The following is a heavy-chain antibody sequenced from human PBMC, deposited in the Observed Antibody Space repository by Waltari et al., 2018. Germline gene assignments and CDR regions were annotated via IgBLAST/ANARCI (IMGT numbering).Heavy chain of an antibody. CDR3: TGAVAYPWGRVDY. CDR1: GFTFSGSA. CDR2: IRSKATSYAT. V-gene: IGHV3-73*02. Sequence: EVQLVESGGGLVQPGGSLKLSCAASGFTFSGSAMHWVRQASGKGLEWVGRIRSKATSYATAYAASVKGRFTISRDDSKNTAYLQMNSLKTEDTAVYYCTGAVAYPWGRVDYWGQGTLVTVSS. D-gene: IGHD6-19*01. J-gene: IGHJ4*02.